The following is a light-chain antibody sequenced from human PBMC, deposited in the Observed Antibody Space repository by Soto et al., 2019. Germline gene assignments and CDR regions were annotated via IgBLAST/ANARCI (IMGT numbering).Light chain of an antibody. CDR1: SSDVGSYYL. CDR2: EGS. V-gene: IGLV2-23*01. CDR3: CSFAGSSTPVV. Sequence: QSVLTQPASVSGSPGQSITIFCTGTSSDVGSYYLVSWYQQHPGKAPKLMIYEGSKRPSGVSIRFSGSKSGNTAALTISGLQAEDEADSYCCSFAGSSTPVVFGGGTKLTVL. J-gene: IGLJ2*01.